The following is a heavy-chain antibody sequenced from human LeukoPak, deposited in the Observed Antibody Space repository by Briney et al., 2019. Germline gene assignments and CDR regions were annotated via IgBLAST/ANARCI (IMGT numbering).Heavy chain of an antibody. CDR2: ISSNGGGT. V-gene: IGHV3-64D*06. J-gene: IGHJ1*01. CDR1: GFTFNNYA. Sequence: GGSLRLSCSASGFTFNNYAMHWVRQAPGKGLEYVSAISSNGGGTDYTDSVKGRFTISRDNAKNTLFLQMSSLRAEDTAVYFCVKGGQSSTNWFQHWGQGTLVSVSS. D-gene: IGHD1-1*01. CDR3: VKGGQSSTNWFQH.